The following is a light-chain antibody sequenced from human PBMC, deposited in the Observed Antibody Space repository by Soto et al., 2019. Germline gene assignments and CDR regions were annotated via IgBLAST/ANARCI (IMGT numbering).Light chain of an antibody. CDR2: WAS. V-gene: IGKV4-1*01. CDR3: RQYDSTPDT. J-gene: IGKJ2*01. Sequence: DIVMTQSPDSLAVSLGERATINCKSSQSVLYSSNNKNYLAWYQQKPGQSPKLLIYWASTRESGVPDRFSGSGSGTDFTLTISSLQAEDVAVYYCRQYDSTPDTFSQGTKMEIK. CDR1: QSVLYSSNNKNY.